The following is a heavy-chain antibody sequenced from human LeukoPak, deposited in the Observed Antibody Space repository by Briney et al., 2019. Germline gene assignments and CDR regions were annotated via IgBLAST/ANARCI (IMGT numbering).Heavy chain of an antibody. Sequence: ASVKVSCKASGYTFTSYGISWVRQAPGQGLEWMGWISAYSGNTNYAQKLQGRVTMTTDTSTSTAYMELRSLRSDDTAVYYCARDQRTTLLFDYWGQGTLVTVSS. CDR2: ISAYSGNT. D-gene: IGHD4-17*01. V-gene: IGHV1-18*01. CDR1: GYTFTSYG. J-gene: IGHJ4*02. CDR3: ARDQRTTLLFDY.